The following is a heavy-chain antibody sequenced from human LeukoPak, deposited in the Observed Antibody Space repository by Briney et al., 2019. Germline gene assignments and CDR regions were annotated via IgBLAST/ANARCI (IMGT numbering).Heavy chain of an antibody. CDR2: INPNSGGT. Sequence: GASVKVSCKASGYTFTGYYMHWVRQAPGQGFEWMGWINPNSGGTNYAQKFQGRVTMTRDTSISTAYMELSRLRSDDTAVYYCARVRTGIAAAGIGYWGQGTLVTVSS. CDR1: GYTFTGYY. CDR3: ARVRTGIAAAGIGY. D-gene: IGHD6-13*01. J-gene: IGHJ4*02. V-gene: IGHV1-2*02.